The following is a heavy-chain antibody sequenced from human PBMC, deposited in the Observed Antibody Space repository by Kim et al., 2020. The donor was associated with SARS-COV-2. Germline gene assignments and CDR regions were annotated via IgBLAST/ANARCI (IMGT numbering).Heavy chain of an antibody. CDR2: INPSGGTT. J-gene: IGHJ3*02. CDR3: ARSRGHYDILTGYYSVSNDAFDI. D-gene: IGHD3-9*01. V-gene: IGHV1-46*01. CDR1: GYTFTTYY. Sequence: ASVKVSCKASGYTFTTYYMHWVRQAPGQGLECMGIINPSGGTTSYAQKFQGRVTMTRDTSTSTVYMELSSLRSEDTAVYYCARSRGHYDILTGYYSVSNDAFDIWGQGTMVTVSS.